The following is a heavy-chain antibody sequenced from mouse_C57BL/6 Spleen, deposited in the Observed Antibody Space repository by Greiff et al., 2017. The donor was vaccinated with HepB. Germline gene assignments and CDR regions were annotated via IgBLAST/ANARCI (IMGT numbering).Heavy chain of an antibody. Sequence: EVQRVESVAELVRPGASVKLSCTASGFNIKNTYMHWVKQRPEQGLEWIGRIDPANGNTKYAPKFQGKATITADTSSNTAYLQLSSLTSEDTAIYYCAGITTVVAKGFAYWGQGTLVTVSA. CDR2: IDPANGNT. CDR3: AGITTVVAKGFAY. V-gene: IGHV14-3*01. CDR1: GFNIKNTY. D-gene: IGHD1-1*01. J-gene: IGHJ3*01.